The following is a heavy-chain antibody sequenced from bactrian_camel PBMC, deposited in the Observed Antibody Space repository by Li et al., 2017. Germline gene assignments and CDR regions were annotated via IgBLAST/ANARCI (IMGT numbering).Heavy chain of an antibody. CDR2: IAGSSRN. D-gene: IGHD5*01. V-gene: IGHV3-3*01. CDR1: GAAVTSYC. Sequence: QLVESGGGSVQTGGSLRLTCVASGAAVTSYCMGWFRQAPGKEREGVSWIAGSSRNDHAGPVKGRFTISRDNAKATLYLQMDNLKPEDTAMYYCAAGGMGSCLFRKPSDFTYWGQGTQVTVS. CDR3: AAGGMGSCLFRKPSDFTY. J-gene: IGHJ4*01.